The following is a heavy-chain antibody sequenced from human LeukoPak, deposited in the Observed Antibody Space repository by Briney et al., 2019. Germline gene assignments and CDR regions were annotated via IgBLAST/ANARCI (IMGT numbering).Heavy chain of an antibody. D-gene: IGHD4-23*01. J-gene: IGHJ4*02. Sequence: GGSLRLSCEASGFSFSNFGMHWVRQAPGKGLEWVAIIWHDGSQEHYVDSVKGRFTISRDNSKNTLYLQMNSLRAEDTAVYYCAKDYSSGWYGGVFDYWGQGTLVTVSS. CDR2: IWHDGSQE. V-gene: IGHV3-33*06. CDR1: GFSFSNFG. CDR3: AKDYSSGWYGGVFDY.